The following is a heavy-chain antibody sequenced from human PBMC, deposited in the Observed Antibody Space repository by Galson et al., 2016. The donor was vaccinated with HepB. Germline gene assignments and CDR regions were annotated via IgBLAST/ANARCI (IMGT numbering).Heavy chain of an antibody. CDR3: AHRPRGRNWFDP. V-gene: IGHV2-5*02. CDR2: IFWDDNE. CDR1: GFSLSDSGEG. J-gene: IGHJ5*02. D-gene: IGHD2/OR15-2a*01. Sequence: PALVKPTQTLTLTCTFSGFSLSDSGEGVGWIRQPPGKALEWVALIFWDDNERYSPSLKTRLTFTKDTSKNQVVLTMINMDPVDTATYYCAHRPRGRNWFDPWGQGTLVTVSS.